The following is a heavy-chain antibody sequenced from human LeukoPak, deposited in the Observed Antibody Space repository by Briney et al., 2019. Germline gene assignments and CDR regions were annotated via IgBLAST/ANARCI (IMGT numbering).Heavy chain of an antibody. V-gene: IGHV3-23*01. Sequence: TGGSLRLSCAASGFTFSSYAMSWVRQAPGKGLEWVSAISGSGGSTYYADSVKGRFTISRDNSKNTLYLQMNSLRAEDTAVYYCAKDPLPVRGVIPYNWFDPWGQGTLVTVSS. CDR3: AKDPLPVRGVIPYNWFDP. CDR1: GFTFSSYA. J-gene: IGHJ5*02. D-gene: IGHD3-10*01. CDR2: ISGSGGST.